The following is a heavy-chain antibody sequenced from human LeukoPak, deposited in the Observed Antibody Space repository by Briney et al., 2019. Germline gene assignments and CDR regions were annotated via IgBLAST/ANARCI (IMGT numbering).Heavy chain of an antibody. CDR2: IYSGGST. D-gene: IGHD5-18*01. J-gene: IGHJ4*02. V-gene: IGHV3-66*01. Sequence: GGSLRLSCAASGFTVSSNYMSWVRQAPGKGLEWVSVIYSGGSTYYADSVKGRFTISRDNSKNTLYLQMNSLRAEDTAVYYCAREGKDTAMSFDYWGQGTLVTVSS. CDR3: AREGKDTAMSFDY. CDR1: GFTVSSNY.